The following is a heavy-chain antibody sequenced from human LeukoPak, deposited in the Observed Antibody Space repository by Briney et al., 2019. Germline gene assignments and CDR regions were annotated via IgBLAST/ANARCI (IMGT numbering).Heavy chain of an antibody. CDR1: GDSINSRSYY. V-gene: IGHV4-39*07. Sequence: SETLSLTCAVSGDSINSRSYYWAWIRQPPGKGLEWIGSIYHSESTYYNPSLKSRVTTSLDTSKNQFSLRLSSLTAADTAVYYCAKDQGSIVATIEGWGQGTLVTVSS. J-gene: IGHJ4*02. CDR3: AKDQGSIVATIEG. CDR2: IYHSEST. D-gene: IGHD5-12*01.